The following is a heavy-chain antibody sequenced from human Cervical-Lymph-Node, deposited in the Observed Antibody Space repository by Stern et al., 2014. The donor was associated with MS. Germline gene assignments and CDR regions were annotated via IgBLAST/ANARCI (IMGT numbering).Heavy chain of an antibody. J-gene: IGHJ6*02. CDR1: GYNFGDYW. D-gene: IGHD2-2*01. CDR3: ARHQPAATFAMDV. Sequence: EVQLVESGAEVKKPGESLKISCKGSGYNFGDYWIGWVRPKPGKGLEWMGPTLPCDADSRFRPSFEGQFPIAADESISTAFLQSSSLKASDTGIYYCARHQPAATFAMDVWGQGTTVIVSS. CDR2: TLPCDADS. V-gene: IGHV5-51*01.